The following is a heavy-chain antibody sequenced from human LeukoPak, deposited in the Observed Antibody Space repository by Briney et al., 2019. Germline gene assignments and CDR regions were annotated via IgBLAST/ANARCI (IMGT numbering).Heavy chain of an antibody. CDR1: GFTFSSYS. CDR2: IWYDGSNK. Sequence: GGSLRLSCAASGFTFSSYSMHWVRQAPGKGLEWVAVIWYDGSNKYYADSVKGRFTISRDNSKNTLYLQMNSLRAEDTAVYYCARDNWNYHFDYWGQGTLVTVSS. J-gene: IGHJ4*02. D-gene: IGHD1-7*01. CDR3: ARDNWNYHFDY. V-gene: IGHV3-33*08.